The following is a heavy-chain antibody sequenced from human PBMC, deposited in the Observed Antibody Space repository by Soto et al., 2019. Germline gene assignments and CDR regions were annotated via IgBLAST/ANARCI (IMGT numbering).Heavy chain of an antibody. CDR2: ISNDGSIK. J-gene: IGHJ6*02. V-gene: IGHV3-30*18. Sequence: QVQLVESGGGVVQPGRSLRLSCAASGFTFSSYGMHWVRQAPGKGLEWVTLISNDGSIKYYADSVEGRFTISRDNSKNTLYLQMNSLRAEDTAVYYRAKDQDIVVVVAATGAMDVWGQGTTVTVSS. D-gene: IGHD2-15*01. CDR3: AKDQDIVVVVAATGAMDV. CDR1: GFTFSSYG.